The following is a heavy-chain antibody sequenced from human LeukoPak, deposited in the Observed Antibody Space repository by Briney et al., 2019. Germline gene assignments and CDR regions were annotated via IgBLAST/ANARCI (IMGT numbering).Heavy chain of an antibody. CDR1: GFTLDDYA. Sequence: GGSLRLSCAASGFTLDDYAMHWVRHAPGKGLECVSLISWDGDSTYYSDSVKGRLIISRDNNKNSLYLQMNSLRTEDTALYYCATAPYDSIGIFDYWGQGTLVTVSS. J-gene: IGHJ4*02. V-gene: IGHV3-43D*03. D-gene: IGHD3-22*01. CDR3: ATAPYDSIGIFDY. CDR2: ISWDGDST.